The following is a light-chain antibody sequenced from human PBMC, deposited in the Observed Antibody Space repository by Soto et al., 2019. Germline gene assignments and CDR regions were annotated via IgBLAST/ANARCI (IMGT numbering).Light chain of an antibody. CDR3: QLYGGAHMFS. CDR1: QCISSSY. Sequence: EIVLPQSPGTLSLSPGEGGTLSCRASQCISSSYLAWYQQKPGQSPRLLIYAASSRATGIPDRFSGSGSGTDFPLTISRLEPDDFAVYYCQLYGGAHMFSFGQGTKQEIK. J-gene: IGKJ2*01. V-gene: IGKV3-20*01. CDR2: AAS.